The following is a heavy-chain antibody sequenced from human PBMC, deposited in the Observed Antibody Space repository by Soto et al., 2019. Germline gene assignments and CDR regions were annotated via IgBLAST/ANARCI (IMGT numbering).Heavy chain of an antibody. V-gene: IGHV2-5*01. J-gene: IGHJ4*02. Sequence: QITLKESGPTLVRPTQTLTLTCTFSGFSLSSTAVGVGWIRQAPGQAPEWLALMYWNDDNHYSPPLKSRLTLTKDTSKNQVVLTMTNVDPDDTATYYCAHGSGWLFDHWGQGTLVTVTS. CDR3: AHGSGWLFDH. CDR1: GFSLSSTAVG. CDR2: MYWNDDN. D-gene: IGHD3-22*01.